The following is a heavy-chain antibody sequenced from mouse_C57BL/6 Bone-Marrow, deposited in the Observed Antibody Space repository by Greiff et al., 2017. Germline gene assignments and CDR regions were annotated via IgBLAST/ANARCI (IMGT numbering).Heavy chain of an antibody. CDR3: ARRGDPYYFDY. CDR2: ISNGGGST. J-gene: IGHJ2*01. V-gene: IGHV5-12*01. Sequence: EVHLVESGGGLVQPGGSLKLSCAASGFTFSDYYMYWVRQTPEKRLEWVAYISNGGGSTYYPDTVKGRFTISGDNAKNTLYLQMSRLKSEDTAMYYCARRGDPYYFDYWGQGTTLTVSS. D-gene: IGHD2-13*01. CDR1: GFTFSDYY.